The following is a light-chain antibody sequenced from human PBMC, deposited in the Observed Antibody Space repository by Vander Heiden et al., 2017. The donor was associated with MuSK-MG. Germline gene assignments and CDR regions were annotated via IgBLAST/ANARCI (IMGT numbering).Light chain of an antibody. CDR1: QSVSSY. J-gene: IGKJ5*01. V-gene: IGKV3-11*01. CDR3: QQRSNWPLIT. CDR2: DAS. Sequence: ATLSLSPGERATLSCRASQSVSSYLAWYQQKPGQAPRLLIYDASNRATGIPARFSGSGYGTDFTLTISSLEPEDSAVYYCQQRSNWPLITFGQGTRLEIK.